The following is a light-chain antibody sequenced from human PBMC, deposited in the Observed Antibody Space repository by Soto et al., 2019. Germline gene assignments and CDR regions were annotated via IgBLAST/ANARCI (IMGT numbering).Light chain of an antibody. CDR3: TSYTSSSTYV. CDR1: SSDVGGYNY. J-gene: IGLJ1*01. CDR2: DVS. Sequence: QSVLTQPASVSGSPGQSITLSCTGTSSDVGGYNYVSWYQQHPGKAPRFLIYDVSNRPSGVSNRFSGSKSGATASLTISGLQAEDEADYYCTSYTSSSTYVFGTGTKV. V-gene: IGLV2-14*01.